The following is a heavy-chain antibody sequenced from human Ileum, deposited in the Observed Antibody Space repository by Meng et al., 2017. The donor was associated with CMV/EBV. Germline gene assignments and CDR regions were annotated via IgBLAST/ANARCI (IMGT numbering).Heavy chain of an antibody. CDR3: AKGRMYYDFWSGYED. D-gene: IGHD3-3*01. CDR1: GFTFNDYA. V-gene: IGHV3-23*01. Sequence: GESLKISCAASGFTFNDYAMAWVRQAPGKGLEWVSGISGSGSEGGDYYAASVKGRFTVSRDNFKNILYLEMNNLKADDTAVYFCAKGRMYYDFWSGYEDWGQGTLVTVSS. J-gene: IGHJ4*02. CDR2: ISGSGSEGGD.